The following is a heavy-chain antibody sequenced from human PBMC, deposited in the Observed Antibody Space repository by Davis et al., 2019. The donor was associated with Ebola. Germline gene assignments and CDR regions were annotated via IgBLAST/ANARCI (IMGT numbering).Heavy chain of an antibody. J-gene: IGHJ4*02. CDR1: CFSFRSYW. Sequence: GESLKISCSSSCFSFRSYWMSWVRQAPGKGLEWVANIKQDGSEKYYVDSVKGRFTISRDNAKNSLYLQMNSLRAEDTAVYYCARDLDGYPGVFEYWGQGTLVTVAS. V-gene: IGHV3-7*01. CDR3: ARDLDGYPGVFEY. CDR2: IKQDGSEK. D-gene: IGHD5-24*01.